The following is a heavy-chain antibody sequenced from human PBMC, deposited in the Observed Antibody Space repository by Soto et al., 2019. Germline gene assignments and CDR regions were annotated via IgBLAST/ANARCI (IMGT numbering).Heavy chain of an antibody. CDR3: ARVVGRYSYGYIDY. Sequence: QVQLQESGPGLVKPSETLSLTCTVSGGSISSYYWSWIRQPPGKGLEWIGYIYYSGSTNYNPSLKSRVTISVDTSKNQFSLKLSSVTAADTAVYYCARVVGRYSYGYIDYWGQGTLVTVSS. CDR2: IYYSGST. CDR1: GGSISSYY. J-gene: IGHJ4*02. V-gene: IGHV4-59*01. D-gene: IGHD5-18*01.